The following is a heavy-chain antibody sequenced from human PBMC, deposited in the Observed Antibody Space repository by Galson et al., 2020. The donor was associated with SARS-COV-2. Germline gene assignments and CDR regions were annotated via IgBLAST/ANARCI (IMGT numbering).Heavy chain of an antibody. CDR2: IYYIGIT. D-gene: IGHD3-10*01. Sequence: SETLSLTCTASGGSISDYYWSWIRQPPGKGLEWIGFIYYIGITNYNPSLNSRVTISIDKSKNQFSLNLSSVTAADTAVYYCARRVGGNFDYWGQGTLVTVSS. CDR3: ARRVGGNFDY. CDR1: GGSISDYY. V-gene: IGHV4-59*12. J-gene: IGHJ4*02.